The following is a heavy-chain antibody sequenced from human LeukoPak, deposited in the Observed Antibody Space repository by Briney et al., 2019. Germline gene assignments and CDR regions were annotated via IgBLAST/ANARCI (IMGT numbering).Heavy chain of an antibody. D-gene: IGHD6-13*01. J-gene: IGHJ3*02. CDR1: GGSISSSSYY. CDR3: ARPYSSSGDAFDI. CDR2: IYYSGST. Sequence: SETLSLTCTVSGGSISSSSYYWGWIRQPPGKGLEWIGSIYYSGSTNYNPSLKSRVTISVDTSKNQFSLKLSSVTAADTAVYYCARPYSSSGDAFDIWGQGTMVTVSS. V-gene: IGHV4-39*07.